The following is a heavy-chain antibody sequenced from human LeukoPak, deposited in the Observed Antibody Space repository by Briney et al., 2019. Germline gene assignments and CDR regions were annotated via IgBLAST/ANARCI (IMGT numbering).Heavy chain of an antibody. V-gene: IGHV1-18*01. J-gene: IGHJ3*02. CDR2: ISAYNGNT. D-gene: IGHD1-26*01. CDR1: GYTFTSYG. Sequence: GASVKVSCKASGYTFTSYGISWVRQAPGQGLEWMGWISAYNGNTNYAQKLQGRVTMTTDTSTSTAYMELRSLTSDDTAVYYCARDHGFSGGSYFDTFDIWGRGTMVTVSS. CDR3: ARDHGFSGGSYFDTFDI.